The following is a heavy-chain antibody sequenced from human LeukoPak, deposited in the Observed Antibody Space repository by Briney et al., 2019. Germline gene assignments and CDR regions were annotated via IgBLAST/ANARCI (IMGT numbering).Heavy chain of an antibody. CDR1: GYTFTGYY. CDR3: ATDPDCSSTSCYTDY. D-gene: IGHD2-2*02. V-gene: IGHV1-2*02. J-gene: IGHJ4*02. Sequence: ASVKVSXKASGYTFTGYYMHWVRQAPGQGLEWMGWINPNSGGTNYAQKFQGRVTMTRDTSISTAYMELSRLRSDDTAVYYCATDPDCSSTSCYTDYWGQGTLVTVSS. CDR2: INPNSGGT.